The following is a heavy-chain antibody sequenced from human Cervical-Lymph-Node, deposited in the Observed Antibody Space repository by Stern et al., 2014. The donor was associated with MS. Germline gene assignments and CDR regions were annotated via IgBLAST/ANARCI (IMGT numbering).Heavy chain of an antibody. CDR3: ARRLTIFGVVYDAFDM. Sequence: VQLVQSGAEVKKPGESLKISCKGSGYSFTNYWIGWVRQLPGKGLEWVGMIYPGDSDPRPGPSFQGPVSTSTSTSITTPYLQWMSLEASDTAIYYCARRLTIFGVVYDAFDMWGQGTMVTVSS. J-gene: IGHJ3*02. CDR2: IYPGDSDP. D-gene: IGHD3-3*01. V-gene: IGHV5-51*01. CDR1: GYSFTNYW.